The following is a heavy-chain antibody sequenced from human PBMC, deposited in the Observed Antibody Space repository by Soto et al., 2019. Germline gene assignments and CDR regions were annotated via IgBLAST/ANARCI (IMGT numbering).Heavy chain of an antibody. J-gene: IGHJ5*02. Sequence: SETLSLTCTFSGSSIIGYYWTWIRQSPERGLEWIGYIHYSGSANYNPSLNSRLTMSVDRSKSQFYMKLAFVTAGDTAVYYCGRGGGGSCPHRFHPLGQGTLVTVSS. D-gene: IGHD3-10*01. V-gene: IGHV4-59*03. CDR3: GRGGGGSCPHRFHP. CDR2: IHYSGSA. CDR1: GSSIIGYY.